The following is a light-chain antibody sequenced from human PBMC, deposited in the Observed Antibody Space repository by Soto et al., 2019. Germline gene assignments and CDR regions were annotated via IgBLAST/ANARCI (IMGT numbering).Light chain of an antibody. J-gene: IGLJ1*01. CDR3: CSYVTTPEI. V-gene: IGLV2-11*01. CDR1: SSDVDDYRY. Sequence: QSVLAQPRSVSGSPGQLPTISCTGTSSDVDDYRYVSWYQQYPGKAPKLVIYDGTKRPSGVPDRFSGSNSGNTASLTISGLQAEDEADYYCCSYVTTPEIFGTGTKVTVL. CDR2: DGT.